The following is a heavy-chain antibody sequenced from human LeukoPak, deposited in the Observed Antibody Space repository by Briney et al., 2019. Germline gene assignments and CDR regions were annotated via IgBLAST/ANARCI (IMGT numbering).Heavy chain of an antibody. CDR3: ARDRGSYPYYFDY. D-gene: IGHD1-26*01. CDR2: ISSNGGST. V-gene: IGHV3-64*01. CDR1: GFTFSSYA. Sequence: GGSLRLSCAASGFTFSSYAMHWVRQAPGKGLEYVSAISSNGGSTYYANSVKGRFTISRDNSKNTLYLQMGSPRAEDMAVYYCARDRGSYPYYFDYWGQGTLVTVSS. J-gene: IGHJ4*02.